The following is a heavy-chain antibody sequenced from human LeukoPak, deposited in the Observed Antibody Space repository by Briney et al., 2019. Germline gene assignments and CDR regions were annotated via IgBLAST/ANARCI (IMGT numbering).Heavy chain of an antibody. CDR1: GGTFSSYT. D-gene: IGHD3-22*01. CDR3: ARSTEYYDSSGYLGDWFDP. J-gene: IGHJ5*02. V-gene: IGHV1-69*02. Sequence: RGASVKVSCKASGGTFSSYTISWVRQAPGQGLEWVGRIIPILDITNYAQKFQGRVTITADKSTSTAYMELSSLRSEDTAMYYCARSTEYYDSSGYLGDWFDPWGQGTLVTVSS. CDR2: IIPILDIT.